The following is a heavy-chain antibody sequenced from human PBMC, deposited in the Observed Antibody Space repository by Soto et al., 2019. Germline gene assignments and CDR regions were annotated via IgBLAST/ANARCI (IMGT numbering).Heavy chain of an antibody. D-gene: IGHD3-3*01. CDR3: ARSNLVVRFLEWFGFMDV. CDR1: GFTFSSYS. V-gene: IGHV3-21*01. J-gene: IGHJ6*02. CDR2: ISSSSSYI. Sequence: GGSLRLSCAASGFTFSSYSMNWVRQAPGKGLEWVSSISSSSSYIYYADSVKGRFTISRDNAKNSLYLQMNSLRAEDTAVYYCARSNLVVRFLEWFGFMDVWGQGTTVTAP.